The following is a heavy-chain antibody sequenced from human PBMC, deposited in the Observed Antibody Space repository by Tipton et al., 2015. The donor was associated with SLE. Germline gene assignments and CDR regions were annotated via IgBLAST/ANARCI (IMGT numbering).Heavy chain of an antibody. J-gene: IGHJ2*01. D-gene: IGHD2-15*01. CDR2: IYYSGGT. CDR3: ARYSLTNWHLDL. CDR1: GGSMSTYY. Sequence: LRLSCTVSGGSMSTYYWSWIRLPPGKGLEWIGYIYYSGGTNYNPSLNSRVTISVDTSRNQFSLKLTSVTAADSAVYYCARYSLTNWHLDLWGRGTLVTVSS. V-gene: IGHV4-59*01.